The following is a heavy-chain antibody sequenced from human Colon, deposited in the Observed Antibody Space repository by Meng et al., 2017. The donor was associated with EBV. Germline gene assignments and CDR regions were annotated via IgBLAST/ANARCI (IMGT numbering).Heavy chain of an antibody. CDR1: GFSFRSHA. D-gene: IGHD6-6*01. CDR3: ARDKSIASPGSNFDY. CDR2: ISYDGNNE. J-gene: IGHJ4*02. Sequence: QVQVVESGGGVVQPGNSLRRSCAAFGFSFRSHAMHWVRQAPGKGLEWVAVISYDGNNEYYADSVKGRFTISRDNSKNTLYLQMNSLRAEDTAVYYCARDKSIASPGSNFDYWGQGTVVTVSS. V-gene: IGHV3-30-3*01.